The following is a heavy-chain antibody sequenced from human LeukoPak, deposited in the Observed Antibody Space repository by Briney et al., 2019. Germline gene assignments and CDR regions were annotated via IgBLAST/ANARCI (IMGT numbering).Heavy chain of an antibody. J-gene: IGHJ4*02. CDR1: GFTFSSYW. CDR3: ARDGETYYYDSSGYYYGFDY. CDR2: ISSSSSYI. V-gene: IGHV3-21*01. D-gene: IGHD3-22*01. Sequence: GGSLRLSCAASGFTFSSYWMSWVRQAPGKGLEWVSSISSSSSYIYYADSVKGRFTISRDNAKNSLYLQMNSLRAEDTAVYYCARDGETYYYDSSGYYYGFDYWGQGTLVTVSS.